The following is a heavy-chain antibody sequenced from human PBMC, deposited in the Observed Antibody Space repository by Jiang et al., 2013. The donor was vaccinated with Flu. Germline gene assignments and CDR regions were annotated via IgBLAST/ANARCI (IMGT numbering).Heavy chain of an antibody. J-gene: IGHJ4*02. CDR3: ARDGPSIAVAGFDY. Sequence: SGAEVKKPGASVKVSCKASGYTFITYGISWVRQAPGQGLEWMGWISAYNGNTNYAQKFQGRVTLTTDTSTSTAYMELRSLRSDDTAVYYCARDGPSIAVAGFDYWGQGTLVTVSS. V-gene: IGHV1-18*01. CDR1: GYTFITYG. CDR2: ISAYNGNT. D-gene: IGHD6-19*01.